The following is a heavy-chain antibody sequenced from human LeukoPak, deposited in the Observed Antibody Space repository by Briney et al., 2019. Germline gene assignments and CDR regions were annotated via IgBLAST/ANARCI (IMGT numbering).Heavy chain of an antibody. CDR2: ISSSSSYI. Sequence: GGSLRLSCAASGFTFSSYSMNWVRQAPGKGLEWVSSISSSSSYIYYADSVKGRFTISRDNAKYSLYLQMNSLRAEDTAVYYCARDRSDRLAVAGTSAFDYWGQGTLVTVSS. D-gene: IGHD6-19*01. CDR3: ARDRSDRLAVAGTSAFDY. V-gene: IGHV3-21*01. CDR1: GFTFSSYS. J-gene: IGHJ4*02.